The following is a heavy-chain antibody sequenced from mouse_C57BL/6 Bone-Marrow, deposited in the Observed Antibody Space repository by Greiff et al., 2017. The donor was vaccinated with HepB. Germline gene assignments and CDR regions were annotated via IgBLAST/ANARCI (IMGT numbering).Heavy chain of an antibody. CDR3: ARGGLYYYYYAMDY. D-gene: IGHD1-1*01. J-gene: IGHJ4*01. V-gene: IGHV1-69*01. CDR1: GYTFTSYW. CDR2: IDPSDSYT. Sequence: QVQLQQPGAELVMPGASVKLSCKASGYTFTSYWMHWVKQRPGQGLEWIGEIDPSDSYTNYNQKFKGKSTLTVDKSSSTAYMQLSSLTSEDSAVYYCARGGLYYYYYAMDYWGQGTSVTVSS.